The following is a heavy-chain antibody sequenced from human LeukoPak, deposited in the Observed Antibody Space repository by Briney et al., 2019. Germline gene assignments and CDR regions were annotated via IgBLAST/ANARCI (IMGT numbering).Heavy chain of an antibody. CDR3: ARLPPCCRYFDY. CDR1: GGSISSYY. Sequence: SETLSLTCTVSGGSISSYYWSWIRQPPGKGLEWLGYIYTSGSTNYNPSLKSRVTISVDTSKNQFSLKLSSVTGPDTAVYYCARLPPCCRYFDYWGQGTLVTVSS. J-gene: IGHJ4*02. V-gene: IGHV4-4*09. CDR2: IYTSGST.